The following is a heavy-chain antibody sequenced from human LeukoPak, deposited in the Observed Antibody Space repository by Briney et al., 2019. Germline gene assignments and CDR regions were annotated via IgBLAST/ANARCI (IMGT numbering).Heavy chain of an antibody. J-gene: IGHJ4*02. CDR2: ISSCSSYM. Sequence: GSLRLSRASSQFTFRNYNMNWARQAPRKELGWVSSISSCSSYMYYADSVKGRFTIFRDNAKNSLYLQMNSLRAEDRAVYYCAEVARSRYWGQGTLVTVSS. CDR3: AEVARSRY. V-gene: IGHV3-21*01. CDR1: QFTFRNYN. D-gene: IGHD5-12*01.